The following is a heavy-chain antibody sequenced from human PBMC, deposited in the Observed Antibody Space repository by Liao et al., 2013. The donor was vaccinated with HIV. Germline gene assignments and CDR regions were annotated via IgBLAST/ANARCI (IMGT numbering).Heavy chain of an antibody. CDR3: ARTPDYYGSGSYFDY. J-gene: IGHJ4*02. V-gene: IGHV4-30-4*08. Sequence: QVQLQESGPGLVKPSQTLSLTCSVSGGSISDGDYYWSWIRQPPGKGLEWIGCIYYSGNTYYNPSLKSRLTISVDTSKNQFSLELTSVTAADTAVYYCARTPDYYGSGSYFDYWGQGTLVTVSS. CDR1: GGSISDGDYY. D-gene: IGHD3-10*01. CDR2: IYYSGNT.